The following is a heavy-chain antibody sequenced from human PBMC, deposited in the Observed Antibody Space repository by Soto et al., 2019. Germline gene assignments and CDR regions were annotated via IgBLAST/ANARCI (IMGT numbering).Heavy chain of an antibody. CDR1: GFTFSSYA. J-gene: IGHJ4*02. Sequence: GGSLRLSCAASGFTFSSYAMSWVRQAPGKGLEWVSAISGSGGSTYYADSVKGRFTISRDNSKNTLYLQMNSLRAEDTAVYYCAKDWSSGYYYQYYFDYWGQGTLVTVS. V-gene: IGHV3-23*01. D-gene: IGHD3-22*01. CDR3: AKDWSSGYYYQYYFDY. CDR2: ISGSGGST.